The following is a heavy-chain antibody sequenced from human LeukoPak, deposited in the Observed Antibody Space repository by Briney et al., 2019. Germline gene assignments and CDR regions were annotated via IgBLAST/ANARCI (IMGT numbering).Heavy chain of an antibody. CDR2: IIPIFGTA. J-gene: IGHJ4*02. Sequence: ASVEVSCKASGGTFSSYAISWVRQAPGQGLEWMGGIIPIFGTANYAQKFQGRVTITADESTSTAYMELSSLRSEDTAVYYCARDDYGDYGLDYWGQGTLVTVSS. D-gene: IGHD4-17*01. CDR3: ARDDYGDYGLDY. CDR1: GGTFSSYA. V-gene: IGHV1-69*13.